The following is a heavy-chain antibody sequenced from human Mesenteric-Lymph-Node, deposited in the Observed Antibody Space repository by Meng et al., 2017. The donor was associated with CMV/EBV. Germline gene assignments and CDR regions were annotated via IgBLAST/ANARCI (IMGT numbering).Heavy chain of an antibody. D-gene: IGHD3-22*01. CDR2: ISSWSTYI. J-gene: IGHJ4*02. CDR1: GFTFSNDN. V-gene: IGHV3-21*01. Sequence: SGFTFSNDNMNWVRQAPGKGLECVSSISSWSTYIWYADSVKGRFTISRDNARNALNLQMNSLRAEDTAVYYCARAVYDYDSSPTLGYWGQGTLVTVSS. CDR3: ARAVYDYDSSPTLGY.